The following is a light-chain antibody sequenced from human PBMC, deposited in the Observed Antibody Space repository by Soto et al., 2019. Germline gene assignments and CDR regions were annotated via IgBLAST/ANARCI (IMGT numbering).Light chain of an antibody. CDR2: DVN. Sequence: QSVLTQPASVSGSPGQSITISCTGTSSDVGGYNYVSWYQQHPGTAPKLMIYDVNNRPSGVSNRFSGSKSGNTASLTISGLQAEDEADYYCSSYTSSSTLVVFGGGTKDTVL. CDR1: SSDVGGYNY. CDR3: SSYTSSSTLVV. V-gene: IGLV2-14*01. J-gene: IGLJ2*01.